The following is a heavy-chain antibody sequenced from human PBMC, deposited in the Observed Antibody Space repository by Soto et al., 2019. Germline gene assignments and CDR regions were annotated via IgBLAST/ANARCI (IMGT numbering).Heavy chain of an antibody. CDR1: GYTFTNHD. CDR2: MNPNSGNT. Sequence: GSVKVSCKASGYTFTNHDINWVRQATGQGLEWMGWMNPNSGNTGYAQKFQGRVTMTRNTSISTAYMELRSLRFDVVVVYYCSRVPHKGLYWYFDLWGRGTLVTVSS. J-gene: IGHJ2*01. V-gene: IGHV1-8*01. CDR3: SRVPHKGLYWYFDL.